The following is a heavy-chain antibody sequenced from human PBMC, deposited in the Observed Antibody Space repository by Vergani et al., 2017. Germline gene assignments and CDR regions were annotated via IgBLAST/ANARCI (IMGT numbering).Heavy chain of an antibody. CDR1: GESFSSFY. J-gene: IGHJ4*02. CDR3: AVRPRVNLVGGEIVTKRTFDY. D-gene: IGHD3-10*01. Sequence: QVQLQQWGAGVVKPSGTLSPTCAVFGESFSSFYWSGIRKPPGKGLEWIGEINNDGQTNYNPSLESRVTVSRDTAKNQFSLNLLSVTASDTAMYYCAVRPRVNLVGGEIVTKRTFDYWSQGSLVTVSS. CDR2: INNDGQT. V-gene: IGHV4-34*02.